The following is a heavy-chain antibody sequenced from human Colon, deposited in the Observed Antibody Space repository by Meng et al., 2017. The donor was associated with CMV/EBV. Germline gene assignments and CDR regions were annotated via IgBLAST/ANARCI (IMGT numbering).Heavy chain of an antibody. D-gene: IGHD1-14*01. J-gene: IGHJ4*02. Sequence: GGSLRLSCAVSGFTFSSYWMAWGRQVPGKELKWVANISQDGSVTYYVDSVTGRFTISRDNTKASFYLQMTSLRAEDTAVYYCLTETSFKGLDYWGQGALVTVSS. CDR2: ISQDGSVT. CDR3: LTETSFKGLDY. CDR1: GFTFSSYW. V-gene: IGHV3-7*01.